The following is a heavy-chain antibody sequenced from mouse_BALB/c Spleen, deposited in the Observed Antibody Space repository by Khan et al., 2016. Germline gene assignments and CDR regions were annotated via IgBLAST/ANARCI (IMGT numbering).Heavy chain of an antibody. D-gene: IGHD1-2*01. CDR1: GFTFSSYG. CDR2: INSNGGST. V-gene: IGHV5-6-3*01. Sequence: EVELVESGGGLVQPGGSLKPSCAASGFTFSSYGMSWVRQTPDKRLELVATINSNGGSTYYPDSVKGRFTTSRDNAKKNLYMKKSSLKSEDTAMYYCARGGYGYHYFDYWGQGTTLTVSS. J-gene: IGHJ2*01. CDR3: ARGGYGYHYFDY.